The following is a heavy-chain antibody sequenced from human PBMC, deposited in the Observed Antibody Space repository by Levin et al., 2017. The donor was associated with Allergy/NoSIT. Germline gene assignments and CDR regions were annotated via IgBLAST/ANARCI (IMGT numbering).Heavy chain of an antibody. CDR1: GASISSGGSS. V-gene: IGHV4-30-2*01. D-gene: IGHD2-8*01. J-gene: IGHJ4*02. CDR2: IFQSGST. CDR3: ARGVFLSD. Sequence: SETLSLTCAVSGASISSGGSSWSWIRQPPGRALEWIGYIFQSGSTYYNPSLKSRVTISIDRSKNHFSLNLTSVTAADTAMYYCARGVFLSDWGQGTLVTVS.